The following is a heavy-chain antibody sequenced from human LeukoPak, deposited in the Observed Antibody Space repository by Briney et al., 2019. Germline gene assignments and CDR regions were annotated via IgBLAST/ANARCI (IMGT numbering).Heavy chain of an antibody. D-gene: IGHD1-26*01. V-gene: IGHV3-43D*04. CDR2: ISWDGGST. CDR1: GFTFHDYA. CDR3: AKAISVGATTDAAD. Sequence: PGGSLRLSCAASGFTFHDYAMHWVRQAPGKGLEWVSLISWDGGSTYYADSVKGRFTISRDNSKNTLYLQMNSLRAEDTAVYYCAKAISVGATTDAADWGQGTLVTVSS. J-gene: IGHJ4*02.